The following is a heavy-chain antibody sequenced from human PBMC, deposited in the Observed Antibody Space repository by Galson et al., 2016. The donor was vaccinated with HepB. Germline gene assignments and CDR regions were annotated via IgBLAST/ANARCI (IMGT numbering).Heavy chain of an antibody. Sequence: ETLSLTCTVSGGSISSSNYYWGWIRQPPGKGLEWIGSIYYSGSTYYNPSLKSRVTMSVDTSKNQFSLKLNSVTAADTAVYYSARQIVVVVAATRGVDWFDPWGQGTLVTVSS. CDR3: ARQIVVVVAATRGVDWFDP. CDR1: GGSISSSNYY. CDR2: IYYSGST. J-gene: IGHJ5*02. V-gene: IGHV4-39*01. D-gene: IGHD2-15*01.